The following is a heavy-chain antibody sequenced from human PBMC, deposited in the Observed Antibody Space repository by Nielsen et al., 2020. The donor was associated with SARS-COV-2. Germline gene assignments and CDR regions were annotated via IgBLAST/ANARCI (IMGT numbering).Heavy chain of an antibody. D-gene: IGHD1-26*01. J-gene: IGHJ4*02. CDR1: GFTFSSYG. CDR3: ARERSGSYYVDY. CDR2: IWYDGSNK. V-gene: IGHV3-33*08. Sequence: GGSLRLSCAASGFTFSSYGMHWVRQAPGKGLEWVAVIWYDGSNKYYADSVKGRFTIFRDNSKNTLYLQMNSLRAEDTAVYYCARERSGSYYVDYWGQGTLVTVSS.